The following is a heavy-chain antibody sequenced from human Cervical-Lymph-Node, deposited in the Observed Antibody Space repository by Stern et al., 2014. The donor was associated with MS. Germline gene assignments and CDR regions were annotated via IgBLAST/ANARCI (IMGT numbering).Heavy chain of an antibody. CDR2: IIPVWGTT. Sequence: QVQLVQSGAEVKKPGSSVKISCKASGGTFSSFSISWVRQAPGQGLVWMGGIIPVWGTTNYAQTFQGKLTRAADESTSTVYMELSSLRFEDTAVYFCARDALGRGPFDSWGQGTLVTVSS. V-gene: IGHV1-69*01. CDR3: ARDALGRGPFDS. CDR1: GGTFSSFS. D-gene: IGHD5-12*01. J-gene: IGHJ4*02.